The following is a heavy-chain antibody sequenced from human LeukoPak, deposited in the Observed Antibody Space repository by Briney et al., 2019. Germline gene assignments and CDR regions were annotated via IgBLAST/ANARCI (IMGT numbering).Heavy chain of an antibody. J-gene: IGHJ3*01. D-gene: IGHD3-10*01. CDR1: GYTFTSYY. CDR3: AKGMVRGVRDDAFDV. V-gene: IGHV1-46*01. CDR2: INPSGGST. Sequence: ASVKVSCKASGYTFTSYYMHWVRQAPGQGLEWMGIINPSGGSTSYAQKFQGRVTMTRDMSTSTVYMELSSLRSEDTAVYYCAKGMVRGVRDDAFDVWGQGTMVTISS.